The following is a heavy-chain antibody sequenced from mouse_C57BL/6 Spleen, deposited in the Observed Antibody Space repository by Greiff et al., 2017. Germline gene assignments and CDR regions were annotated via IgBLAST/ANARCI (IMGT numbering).Heavy chain of an antibody. CDR2: IYPRSGNT. CDR3: ARRGGYDGYYGGYFDV. J-gene: IGHJ1*03. Sequence: QVQLQQSGAELARPGASVKLSCKASGYTFTSYGISWVKQRTGQGLEWIGEIYPRSGNTYYNEKFKGKATLTADKSSSTAYMELRSLTSEDSAVYFCARRGGYDGYYGGYFDVWGTGTTVTVSS. D-gene: IGHD2-3*01. V-gene: IGHV1-81*01. CDR1: GYTFTSYG.